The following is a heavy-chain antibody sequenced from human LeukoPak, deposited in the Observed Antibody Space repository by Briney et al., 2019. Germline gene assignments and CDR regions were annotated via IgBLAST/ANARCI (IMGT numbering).Heavy chain of an antibody. CDR2: ISSGSGTI. CDR3: ARAQKYCYDAFDF. D-gene: IGHD2-8*02. CDR1: GFSFSSYS. J-gene: IGHJ3*01. V-gene: IGHV3-48*04. Sequence: GGSLRLSCAASGFSFSSYSMKWVRQAPGKGLEYVSYISSGSGTIYYADSVQGRFTISRDNAKNSLYLQMNSLSAEDTAVYYCARAQKYCYDAFDFWGQGTMVTVSS.